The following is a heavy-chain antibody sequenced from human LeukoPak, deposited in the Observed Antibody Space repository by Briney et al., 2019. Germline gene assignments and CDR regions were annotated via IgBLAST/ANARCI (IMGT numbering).Heavy chain of an antibody. CDR1: GGTFSSYA. V-gene: IGHV1-69*04. D-gene: IGHD3-10*01. J-gene: IGHJ4*02. Sequence: GASVKVSCKASGGTFSSYAISWVRQAPGQGLEWMGRIIPILGIANYAQKFQGRVTITADESTSTAYMELSSLRSEDTAVYYCARDLPMGIFDYWGQGTLVTVSS. CDR3: ARDLPMGIFDY. CDR2: IIPILGIA.